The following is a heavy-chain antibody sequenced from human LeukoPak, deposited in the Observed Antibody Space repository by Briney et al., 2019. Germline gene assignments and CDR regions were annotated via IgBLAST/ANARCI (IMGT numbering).Heavy chain of an antibody. V-gene: IGHV3-7*01. CDR1: GFTFSSYW. CDR2: IKQDGSEK. CDR3: ARARGVRGVVVDAFDT. J-gene: IGHJ3*02. Sequence: GGSLRLSCAASGFTFSSYWMSWVRQAPGKGLEWVANIKQDGSEKYYVDSVKGRFTISRDNAKNSLYLQMNSLRAEDTAVYYCARARGVRGVVVDAFDTWGQGTMVTVSS. D-gene: IGHD3-10*01.